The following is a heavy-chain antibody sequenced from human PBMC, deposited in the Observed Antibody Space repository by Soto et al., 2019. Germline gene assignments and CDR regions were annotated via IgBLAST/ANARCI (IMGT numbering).Heavy chain of an antibody. CDR3: ARERGYSYGLDP. CDR2: ISYSGTT. CDR1: GDSISSNNNY. D-gene: IGHD5-18*01. J-gene: IGHJ5*02. Sequence: QVQLQESGPGLVKPSQTLSLTCTVSGDSISSNNNYWSWIRQPPGEGLEWSGFISYSGTTSYSPSRTRRVARSLDTSKHQFSLSLSSVTAADTAVYYCARERGYSYGLDPWGQGTLVTVSS. V-gene: IGHV4-30-4*01.